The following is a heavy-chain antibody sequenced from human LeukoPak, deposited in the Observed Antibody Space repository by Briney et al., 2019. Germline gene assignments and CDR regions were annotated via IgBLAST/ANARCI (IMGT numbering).Heavy chain of an antibody. D-gene: IGHD6-25*01. CDR2: ITWNSGAI. CDR3: AQGRYSNGAFDY. CDR1: GFIFGDYA. V-gene: IGHV3-9*01. Sequence: GGSLRLSCAASGFIFGDYAMHWVRQAPGKGLEWVSGITWNSGAIGYADSVKGRFTMSRDNAKSSLYLQMNTLRPEGTAFYYYAQGRYSNGAFDYGGQGTLVTVSS. J-gene: IGHJ4*02.